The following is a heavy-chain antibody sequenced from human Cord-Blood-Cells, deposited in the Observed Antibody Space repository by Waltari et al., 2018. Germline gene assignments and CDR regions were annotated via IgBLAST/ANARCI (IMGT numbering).Heavy chain of an antibody. D-gene: IGHD6-19*01. Sequence: QVQLVESGGGVVQPGRSLRLSCAASGFTFRSHGMHWVRQTPGKGLEWVAVISYDGSNKYYADSVKGRFTISRDNSKNTLYLQMNSLRAEDTAVYYCANSIAVAGTFDYWGQGTLVTVSS. CDR3: ANSIAVAGTFDY. CDR2: ISYDGSNK. V-gene: IGHV3-30*18. J-gene: IGHJ4*02. CDR1: GFTFRSHG.